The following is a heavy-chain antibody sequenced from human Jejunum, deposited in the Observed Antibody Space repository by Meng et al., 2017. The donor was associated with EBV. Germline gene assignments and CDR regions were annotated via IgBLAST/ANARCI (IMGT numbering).Heavy chain of an antibody. D-gene: IGHD5-12*01. J-gene: IGHJ4*02. CDR2: ISSSGFYK. V-gene: IGHV3-30*18. Sequence: QVVPGGSGGGGVPPGSSLRLSRAASGFSLSSYGMHWVRQAPGKGLEWVAFISSSGFYKDYSDSVKGRFTISRDTSKNTLYLQMNSLRAEDTAVYFCAKDRVATIFDSWGQGTLVTVSS. CDR1: GFSLSSYG. CDR3: AKDRVATIFDS.